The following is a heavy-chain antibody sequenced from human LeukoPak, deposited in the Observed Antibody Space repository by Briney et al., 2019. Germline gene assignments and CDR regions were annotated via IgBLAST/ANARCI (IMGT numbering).Heavy chain of an antibody. Sequence: GASVKVSCKASGYTFTSYAMHWVRQAPGQRLEWMGWINAGNGNTKYSQKFQGRVTMTTDTSTSTAYMELRSLRSDDTAVYYCARDRMTNDFDYWGQGTLVTVSS. CDR1: GYTFTSYA. CDR2: INAGNGNT. V-gene: IGHV1-3*01. CDR3: ARDRMTNDFDY. J-gene: IGHJ4*02. D-gene: IGHD4-11*01.